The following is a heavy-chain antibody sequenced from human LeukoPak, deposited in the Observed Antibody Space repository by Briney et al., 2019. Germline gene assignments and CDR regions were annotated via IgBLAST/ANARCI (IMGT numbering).Heavy chain of an antibody. CDR1: GFIFSSYG. D-gene: IGHD1-26*01. CDR2: SGSGGST. V-gene: IGHV3-23*01. J-gene: IGHJ4*02. Sequence: GGSLRLSCAVSGFIFSSYGMSWVRQAPGKGLEWVSVSGSGGSTYYADSVKGRFTISRDNSKNTLYLQMNSLSAEDTAVYYCAKGDYSGSYYFDYWGQGTLVTVSS. CDR3: AKGDYSGSYYFDY.